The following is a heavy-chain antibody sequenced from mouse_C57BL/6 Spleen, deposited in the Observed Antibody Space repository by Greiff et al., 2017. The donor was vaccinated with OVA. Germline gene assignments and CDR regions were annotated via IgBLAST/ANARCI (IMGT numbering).Heavy chain of an antibody. V-gene: IGHV1-47*01. CDR2: FHPYNDDT. J-gene: IGHJ1*03. D-gene: IGHD2-5*01. Sequence: QVQLQQSGAELVKPGASVKMSCKASGYTFTTYPIEWMKQNHGKSLEWIGNFHPYNDDTKYNEKFKGKATLTVEKSSSTVYLELSRLTSDDSAVYDCARGRRKDSNWYFDVWGTGTTVTVSS. CDR1: GYTFTTYP. CDR3: ARGRRKDSNWYFDV.